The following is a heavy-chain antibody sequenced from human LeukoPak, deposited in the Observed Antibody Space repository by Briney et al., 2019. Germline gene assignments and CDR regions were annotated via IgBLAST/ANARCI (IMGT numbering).Heavy chain of an antibody. CDR2: IFYSGST. V-gene: IGHV4-39*01. D-gene: IGHD3-16*01. CDR3: ARHVQSRGRIDC. Sequence: SETLSLTCAVSGGSISSSRYFWGWIRQPPGKGLEWIGSIFYSGSTYYNPSLKSRVTISVDTSKNQFSLKLSSVTAADTSVYYCARHVQSRGRIDCWGQGTLVTVSS. CDR1: GGSISSSRYF. J-gene: IGHJ4*02.